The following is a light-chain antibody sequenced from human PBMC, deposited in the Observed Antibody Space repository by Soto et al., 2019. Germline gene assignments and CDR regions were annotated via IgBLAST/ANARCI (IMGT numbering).Light chain of an antibody. V-gene: IGKV3-15*01. J-gene: IGKJ1*01. CDR2: GAS. CDR1: QSVSNN. CDR3: QQYNNWPWT. Sequence: DIVWTQSPGTMSLSPGERSTLSRLASQSVSNNYLAWYQQKPGQAPRLLIYGASTRATGITARFSGSGSGTEFTLTISSLQSEDFAVYYCQQYNNWPWTVGQVTQVDIK.